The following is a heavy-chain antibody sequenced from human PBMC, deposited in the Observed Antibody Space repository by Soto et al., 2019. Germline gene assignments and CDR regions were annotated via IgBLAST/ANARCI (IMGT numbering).Heavy chain of an antibody. V-gene: IGHV1-18*01. J-gene: IGHJ6*02. CDR1: GYKFISHS. D-gene: IGHD2-21*01. CDR3: AGGAFGGGASGCRDMDV. CDR2: ISAYNGNT. Sequence: QIQLVQSGGEVKKPGASVKVSCKSSGYKFISHSINWVRQAPGQGLERMGRISAYNGNTNYAQKLQGRVTMTTDTSTNTAYMELRSLRSDGTAVYYWAGGAFGGGASGCRDMDVWGQGTTVAVSS.